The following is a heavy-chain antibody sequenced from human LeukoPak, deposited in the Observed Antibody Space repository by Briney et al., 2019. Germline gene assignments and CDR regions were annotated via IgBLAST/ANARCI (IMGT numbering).Heavy chain of an antibody. Sequence: ASVKVSCKASGYTFTSYDINWVRQAPGQGLEWMGWMNPNSGNTGYAQKFQGRVTMTRNTSISTAYMELSSLRSEDTAVYYCARDSSGSNWFDPWGQGTLVTVSS. CDR2: MNPNSGNT. J-gene: IGHJ5*02. V-gene: IGHV1-8*01. D-gene: IGHD3-22*01. CDR3: ARDSSGSNWFDP. CDR1: GYTFTSYD.